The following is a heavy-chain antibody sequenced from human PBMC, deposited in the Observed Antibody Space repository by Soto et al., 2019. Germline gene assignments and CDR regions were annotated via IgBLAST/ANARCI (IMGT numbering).Heavy chain of an antibody. CDR2: IIPIFGTA. D-gene: IGHD6-19*01. Sequence: SVKVSCKASGGTFSSYAISWVRQAPGQGLEWMGGIIPIFGTANYAQKFHGRVTITADESTSTAYMELSSLRSEDTAVYYCAKVQWLEYYFDYWGQGTLVTVSS. J-gene: IGHJ4*02. CDR3: AKVQWLEYYFDY. CDR1: GGTFSSYA. V-gene: IGHV1-69*13.